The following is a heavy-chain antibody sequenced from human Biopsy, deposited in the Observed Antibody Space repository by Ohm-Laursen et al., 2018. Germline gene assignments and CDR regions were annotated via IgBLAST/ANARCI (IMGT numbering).Heavy chain of an antibody. D-gene: IGHD2-15*01. CDR1: GDSITSSY. V-gene: IGHV4-59*01. CDR3: ASRGSGGRSFDY. J-gene: IGHJ4*02. CDR2: ISNSGNT. Sequence: TLSLTCTVSGDSITSSYWSWIRQPPGKGLEWIGFISNSGNTNYNPSLKSRVTISVDTSKNQISLKLGSVTAADTAVFYCASRGSGGRSFDYWGQGSLVTVSS.